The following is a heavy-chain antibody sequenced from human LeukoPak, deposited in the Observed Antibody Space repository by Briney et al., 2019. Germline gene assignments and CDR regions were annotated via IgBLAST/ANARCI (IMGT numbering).Heavy chain of an antibody. CDR1: RFTLSTDA. J-gene: IGHJ4*02. CDR3: ARDSSGWSNNY. D-gene: IGHD6-19*01. Sequence: PGGSLRLSCAASRFTLSTDAITSVPQAPGRGLQWGSAVSGSAVNTYTEDSVRGRFTISRDNTKNMMYLQISSLRGATTALYYFARDSSGWSNNYWGQGNLVTVSS. CDR2: VSGSAVNT. V-gene: IGHV3-23*01.